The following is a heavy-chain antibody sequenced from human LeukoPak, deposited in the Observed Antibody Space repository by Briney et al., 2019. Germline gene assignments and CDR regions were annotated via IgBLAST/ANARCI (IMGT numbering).Heavy chain of an antibody. CDR1: GFIFSSYW. Sequence: PGGSLRLSCAVSGFIFSSYWMHWVRQAPGKGLEWVSIIYSGGSTYYADSVKGRFAISRHNSKNTLYLQMNSLRAEDTAVYYCAREVGGSAFDIWGQGTMVTVSS. CDR2: IYSGGST. J-gene: IGHJ3*02. D-gene: IGHD3-16*01. CDR3: AREVGGSAFDI. V-gene: IGHV3-53*04.